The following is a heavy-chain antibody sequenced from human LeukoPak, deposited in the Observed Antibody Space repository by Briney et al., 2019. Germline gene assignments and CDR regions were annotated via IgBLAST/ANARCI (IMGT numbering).Heavy chain of an antibody. CDR1: GSTFSSYG. CDR2: ISYDGSNK. V-gene: IGHV3-30*18. Sequence: PGGSLRLSCAASGSTFSSYGMHWVRQAPGKGLEWVAVISYDGSNKYYADSVKGRFTISRDNSKNTLYLQMNSLRAEDTAVYYCAKAGAPYDYVWGSYRYTGLEYYFDYWGQGTLVTVSS. J-gene: IGHJ4*02. CDR3: AKAGAPYDYVWGSYRYTGLEYYFDY. D-gene: IGHD3-16*02.